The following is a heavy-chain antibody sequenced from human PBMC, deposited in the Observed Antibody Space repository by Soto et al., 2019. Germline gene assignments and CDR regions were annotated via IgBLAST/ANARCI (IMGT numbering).Heavy chain of an antibody. D-gene: IGHD4-17*01. V-gene: IGHV3-33*06. CDR2: IWYDGSNK. J-gene: IGHJ4*02. CDR1: GFTFDNFA. CDR3: AKASHGDYGWS. Sequence: QVYLEESGGGVVQPGRSLRLSCAASGFTFDNFAMHWVRQAPGKGLEWVAVIWYDGSNKYYADSVKGRFSISRDNSKNTLSLQMSSLRVDDTAVYYCAKASHGDYGWSWGQGTPVTVSS.